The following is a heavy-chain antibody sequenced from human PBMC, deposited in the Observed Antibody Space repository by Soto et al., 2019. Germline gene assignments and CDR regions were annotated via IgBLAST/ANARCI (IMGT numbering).Heavy chain of an antibody. CDR3: ARPHSEAFADAFDT. J-gene: IGHJ3*02. CDR1: AVAVSDNY. V-gene: IGHV3-53*01. CDR2: LHRGIA. Sequence: PGGSLRLSCAASAVAVSDNYMSWVRQAPGKGLECVSVLHRGIADYADSVKGRFTISRNSFTNTLFLQMNGLRADDTAVYYCARPHSEAFADAFDTWGQGTLLTVSS.